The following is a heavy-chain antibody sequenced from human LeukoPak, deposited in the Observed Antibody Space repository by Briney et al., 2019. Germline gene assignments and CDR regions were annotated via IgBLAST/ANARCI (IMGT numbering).Heavy chain of an antibody. CDR2: IYYSGST. Sequence: SETLSLTCTVSGGSISSSSYYWGWIRQPPGKGLEWIGSIYYSGSTYYNPSLKSRVTISVDTSKNQFSLKLRSVTAADTAVYYCARVHWGIFGVIINGDWGKGTTVTVSS. V-gene: IGHV4-39*07. J-gene: IGHJ6*04. D-gene: IGHD3-3*01. CDR1: GGSISSSSYY. CDR3: ARVHWGIFGVIINGD.